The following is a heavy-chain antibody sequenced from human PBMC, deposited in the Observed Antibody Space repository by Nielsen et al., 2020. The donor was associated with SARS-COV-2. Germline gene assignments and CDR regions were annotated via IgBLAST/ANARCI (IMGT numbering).Heavy chain of an antibody. CDR3: ARGGLVDV. D-gene: IGHD3-10*01. CDR2: ISSTSTYT. J-gene: IGHJ6*02. V-gene: IGHV3-11*05. CDR1: GGAISNSGYY. Sequence: LSLTCSVSGGAISNSGYYWAWIRQAPGKGLEWISSISSTSTYTKYADSVKGRFTISRDNGQNSLYLQMKNLRDEDTAVYYCARGGLVDVWGQGTTVSVS.